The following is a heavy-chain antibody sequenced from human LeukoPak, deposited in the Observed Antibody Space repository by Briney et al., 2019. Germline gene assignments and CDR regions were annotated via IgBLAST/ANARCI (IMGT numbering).Heavy chain of an antibody. CDR1: GFTFSSYA. V-gene: IGHV3-23*01. J-gene: IGHJ4*02. Sequence: GGSLRLSCAASGFTFSSYAMSWVRQAPGKGLEWVSAISGSGGSTYYADSVKGRFTISRDNSKNTLYLQMNSLRAEDTAVYHCAKDQYILTGNFDYWGQGTLVTVSS. CDR2: ISGSGGST. D-gene: IGHD3-9*01. CDR3: AKDQYILTGNFDY.